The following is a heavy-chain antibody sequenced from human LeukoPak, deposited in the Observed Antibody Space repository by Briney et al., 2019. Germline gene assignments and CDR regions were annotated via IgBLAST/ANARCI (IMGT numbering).Heavy chain of an antibody. J-gene: IGHJ3*02. CDR1: GYTFTSYD. Sequence: ASVKVSCKASGYTFTSYDINWVRQATGQGLEWMGWMNPNSGKTGYAQKFQGRVTITRNTSISTAYMELSSLRSEDTAVYYCARGAGYYDFWSGDAFDIWGQGTMVTVSS. CDR2: MNPNSGKT. D-gene: IGHD3-3*01. CDR3: ARGAGYYDFWSGDAFDI. V-gene: IGHV1-8*03.